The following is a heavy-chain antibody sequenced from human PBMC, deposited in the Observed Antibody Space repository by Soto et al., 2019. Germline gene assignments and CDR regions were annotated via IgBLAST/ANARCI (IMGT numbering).Heavy chain of an antibody. CDR1: GGSISSYY. Sequence: PSETLSLTCTVSGGSISSYYWSWIRQPPGKGLEWIGYIYYSGSTNYSPSLKSRVTISVDTSKNQFSLKLSSVTAADTAVYYCARETTSSGWYYRYFDYWGQGTLVTVSS. CDR2: IYYSGST. V-gene: IGHV4-59*01. CDR3: ARETTSSGWYYRYFDY. D-gene: IGHD6-19*01. J-gene: IGHJ4*02.